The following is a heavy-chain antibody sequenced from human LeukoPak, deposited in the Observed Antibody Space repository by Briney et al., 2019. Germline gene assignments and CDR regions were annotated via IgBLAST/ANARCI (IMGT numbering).Heavy chain of an antibody. CDR1: GGSISSSSYY. V-gene: IGHV4-39*01. CDR3: ARHGGQWLETQFDY. D-gene: IGHD6-19*01. J-gene: IGHJ4*02. Sequence: SETLSLTCTVSGGSISSSSYYWGWIRQPPGKGLEWIGSIYYSGTTYYNPSLRSRVTISVDTSKNQFSLKLSSVTAADTAVYYCARHGGQWLETQFDYWGQGTLVTVSS. CDR2: IYYSGTT.